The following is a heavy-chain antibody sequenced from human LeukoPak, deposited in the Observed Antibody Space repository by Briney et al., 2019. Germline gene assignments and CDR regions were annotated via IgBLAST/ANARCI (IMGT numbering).Heavy chain of an antibody. CDR3: ATDFYDST. D-gene: IGHD3-22*01. CDR1: GFTFSNAW. J-gene: IGHJ5*02. Sequence: GGSLRLSCATSGFTFSNAWMNWVRQAPGKGLEWVGRIRSNSDGGTIDYAAPVEGRFTLSRDDSKTTLYLQMNSLQTEDTAVYYCATDFYDSTWGQGTLVTVSS. V-gene: IGHV3-15*07. CDR2: IRSNSDGGTI.